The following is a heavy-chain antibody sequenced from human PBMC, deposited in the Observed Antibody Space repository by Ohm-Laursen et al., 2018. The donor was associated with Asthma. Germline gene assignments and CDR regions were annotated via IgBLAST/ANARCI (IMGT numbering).Heavy chain of an antibody. CDR1: GFTFISYA. J-gene: IGHJ4*02. D-gene: IGHD2-2*01. Sequence: SLRLSCAASGFTFISYAMHWVRQAPGKGLEYVSAISSNGGSTYYADSVKGRFTISRDNSKNTLYLQMSSLRAEDTAVYYCVKDQYCSSTSCSSLFDYWGQGTLVTVSS. CDR3: VKDQYCSSTSCSSLFDY. V-gene: IGHV3-64D*08. CDR2: ISSNGGST.